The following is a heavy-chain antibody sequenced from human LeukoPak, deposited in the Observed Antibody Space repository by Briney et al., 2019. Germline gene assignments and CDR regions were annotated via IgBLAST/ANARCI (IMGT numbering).Heavy chain of an antibody. J-gene: IGHJ4*02. CDR2: ASHDGRNQ. CDR1: GFTFSNYA. CDR3: GRDPSARVTIDF. D-gene: IGHD5-24*01. Sequence: PGRSLRLSCAASGFTFSNYAMHWVRQAPGKGLEWVAIASHDGRNQYYAESVKGRFTISRDSSKNTVSLQMNSLRAGDSALYYCGRDPSARVTIDFWGQGTLVTVSS. V-gene: IGHV3-30*04.